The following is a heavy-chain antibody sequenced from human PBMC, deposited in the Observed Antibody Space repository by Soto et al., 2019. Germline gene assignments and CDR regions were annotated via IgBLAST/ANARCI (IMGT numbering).Heavy chain of an antibody. CDR2: ISYDGSNK. Sequence: GGSLRLSCAASGFTFSSYGMHWVRQAPGKGLEWVAVISYDGSNKYYADSVKGRFTISRDNSKNTLYLQMNSLGAEDTAVYYCAKVSGRWELLAWLDYWGQGTLVTVSS. CDR3: AKVSGRWELLAWLDY. V-gene: IGHV3-30*18. D-gene: IGHD1-26*01. CDR1: GFTFSSYG. J-gene: IGHJ4*02.